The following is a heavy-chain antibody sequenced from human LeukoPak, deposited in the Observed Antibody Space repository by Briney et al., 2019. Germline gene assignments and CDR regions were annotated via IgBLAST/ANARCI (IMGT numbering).Heavy chain of an antibody. CDR1: GGTFSSYA. J-gene: IGHJ4*02. CDR2: IIPIFGTA. V-gene: IGHV1-69*01. CDR3: AMGYCSGGSCPIDY. D-gene: IGHD2-15*01. Sequence: SVKVSCKASGGTFSSYAISWVRQAPGQGLEWMGGIIPIFGTANYAQKFQGRVTITADESTSTAYMELSSLRSEDTAVYYCAMGYCSGGSCPIDYWGQGTLVTVSS.